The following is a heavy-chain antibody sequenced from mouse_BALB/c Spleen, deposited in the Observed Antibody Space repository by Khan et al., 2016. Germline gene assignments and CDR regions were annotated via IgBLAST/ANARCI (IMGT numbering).Heavy chain of an antibody. Sequence: QVQLKESGPGLVAPSQSLSITCTVAGFSLGAYGVNWVRQPPGKGLEWLGMIWGDGSTDYTSALKSRLNITKDNSKSQVFLKMNSLQSDDTARYYCARDGWGYYAMDYWGQGTSVTVSS. CDR1: GFSLGAYG. J-gene: IGHJ4*01. CDR2: IWGDGST. CDR3: ARDGWGYYAMDY. V-gene: IGHV2-6-7*01. D-gene: IGHD2-2*01.